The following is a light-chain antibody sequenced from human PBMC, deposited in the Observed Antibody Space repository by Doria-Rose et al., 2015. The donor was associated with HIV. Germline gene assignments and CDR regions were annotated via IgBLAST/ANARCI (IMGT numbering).Light chain of an antibody. Sequence: SLALTPGQPASISFRSSQSLLHTFGYNYLDWYLQKPGQSPQLLIYLGSNRASGVPDRFSGSRSGTDFTLKISRVEAEDVGVYYCMQALQTPYTFGQGTKLEIK. CDR1: QSLLHTFGYNY. J-gene: IGKJ2*01. CDR3: MQALQTPYT. CDR2: LGS. V-gene: IGKV2-28*01.